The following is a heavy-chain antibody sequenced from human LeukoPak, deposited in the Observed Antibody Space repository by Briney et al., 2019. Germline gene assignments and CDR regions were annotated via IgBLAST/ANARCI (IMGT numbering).Heavy chain of an antibody. J-gene: IGHJ6*02. CDR2: MNPNSGNT. V-gene: IGHV1-8*01. CDR1: GYTFTSYD. Sequence: ASVKVSCKASGYTFTSYDINWVRQATGQGLEWMGWMNPNSGNTGYAQKFQGRVTMTRNTSISTAHMELSSLRSEDTAVYYCARSRITMVRGVIIKAYYYYGMDVWGQGTTVTVSS. CDR3: ARSRITMVRGVIIKAYYYYGMDV. D-gene: IGHD3-10*01.